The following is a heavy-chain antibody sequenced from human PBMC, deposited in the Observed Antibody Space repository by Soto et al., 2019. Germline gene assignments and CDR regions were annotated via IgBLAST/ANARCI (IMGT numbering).Heavy chain of an antibody. CDR3: AREGYGIVGATGFDY. J-gene: IGHJ4*02. D-gene: IGHD1-26*01. Sequence: ASVKVSCKASGYTFTSYAICWVRQAPGQRLEWMGWINAGNGNTKYSQKFQGRVTITRDTSASTAYMEVGSLRSDDTAVYYCAREGYGIVGATGFDYWGQGTLVTV. CDR1: GYTFTSYA. V-gene: IGHV1-3*01. CDR2: INAGNGNT.